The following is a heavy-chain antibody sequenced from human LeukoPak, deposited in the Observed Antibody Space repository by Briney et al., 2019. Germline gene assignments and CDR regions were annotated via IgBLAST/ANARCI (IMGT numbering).Heavy chain of an antibody. V-gene: IGHV1-69*06. D-gene: IGHD1-26*01. Sequence: SVKVSCKASGGTFSSYAISWVRQAPGQGLEWMGGIIPIFGTINYAQKFQGRVTITADKSTSTAYMELSSLRSEDTAVYYCARGRPAKSGSYYEDYWGQGTLVTVSS. J-gene: IGHJ4*02. CDR3: ARGRPAKSGSYYEDY. CDR2: IIPIFGTI. CDR1: GGTFSSYA.